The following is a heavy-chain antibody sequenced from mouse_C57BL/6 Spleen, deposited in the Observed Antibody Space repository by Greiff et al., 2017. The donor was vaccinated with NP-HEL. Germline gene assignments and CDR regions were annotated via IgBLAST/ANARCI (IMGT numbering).Heavy chain of an antibody. CDR1: GYSFTGYY. Sequence: EVQLQQSGPELVKPGASVKISCKASGYSFTGYYMNWVKQSPEKSLEWIGEINPSTGGTTYNQKFKAKATLTVDKSSSTAYMQLKSLTSEDSAVYYCARSHYDYDVNFDYWGQGTTLTVSS. D-gene: IGHD2-4*01. CDR2: INPSTGGT. J-gene: IGHJ2*01. V-gene: IGHV1-42*01. CDR3: ARSHYDYDVNFDY.